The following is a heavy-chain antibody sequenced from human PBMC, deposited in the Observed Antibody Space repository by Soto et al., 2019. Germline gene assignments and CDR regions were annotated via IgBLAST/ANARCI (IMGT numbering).Heavy chain of an antibody. V-gene: IGHV3-7*01. D-gene: IGHD3-22*01. J-gene: IGHJ4*02. Sequence: GGSLRLSCAASGFTFSSYWMSWVRQAPGKGLEWVANIKQDGSEKYYVDSVKGRFTISRDNAKNSLYLQMNSLRAEDTAVYYCVRITGHYSYYFHFSGQGTLVTGSS. CDR1: GFTFSSYW. CDR3: VRITGHYSYYFHF. CDR2: IKQDGSEK.